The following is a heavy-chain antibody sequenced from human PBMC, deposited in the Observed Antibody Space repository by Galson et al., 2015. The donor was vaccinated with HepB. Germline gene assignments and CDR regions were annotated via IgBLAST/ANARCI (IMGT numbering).Heavy chain of an antibody. CDR3: ARGSSPANWFDP. Sequence: SETLSLTCAVTGVSFSDYYWVWIRQSPGKGLEWIGEIRHSGRTNYNPSLKSRATISVDTSKNQFTLNLNSVTAADTAVYFCARGSSPANWFDPWGQGTLVPV. D-gene: IGHD2-15*01. CDR2: IRHSGRT. CDR1: GVSFSDYY. J-gene: IGHJ5*02. V-gene: IGHV4-34*01.